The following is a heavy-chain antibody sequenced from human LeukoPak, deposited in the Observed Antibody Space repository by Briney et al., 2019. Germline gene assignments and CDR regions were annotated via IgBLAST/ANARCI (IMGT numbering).Heavy chain of an antibody. CDR1: GGSISSSNW. J-gene: IGHJ4*02. D-gene: IGHD3-16*02. V-gene: IGHV4-4*02. CDR3: ARTYYDYVWGSYRRLSGREDVGY. CDR2: IYHSGST. Sequence: SETLSLTCAVSGGSISSSNWWSWVRQPPGKGLEWIGEIYHSGSTNYNPSLKSRVTISVDKSKNQFSLKLSSVTAADTAVYYCARTYYDYVWGSYRRLSGREDVGYWGQGTLVTVSS.